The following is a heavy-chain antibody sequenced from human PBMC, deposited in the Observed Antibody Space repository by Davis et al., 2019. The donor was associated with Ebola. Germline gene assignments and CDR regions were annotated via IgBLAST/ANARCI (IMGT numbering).Heavy chain of an antibody. D-gene: IGHD6-13*01. CDR3: ARDGYSSSWYLNWFDP. CDR1: GYSISSGYY. Sequence: SETLSLTCTVSGYSISSGYYWGWIRQPPGKGLEWIGSIYHSGSTYYNPSLKSRVTISVDTSKNQFSLKLSSVTAADTAVYYCARDGYSSSWYLNWFDPWGQGTLVTVSS. CDR2: IYHSGST. V-gene: IGHV4-38-2*02. J-gene: IGHJ5*02.